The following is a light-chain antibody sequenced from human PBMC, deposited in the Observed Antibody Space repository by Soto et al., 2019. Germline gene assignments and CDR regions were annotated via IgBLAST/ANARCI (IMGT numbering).Light chain of an antibody. V-gene: IGKV3-15*01. J-gene: IGKJ3*01. CDR2: GAS. CDR1: QSVSSN. CDR3: QQYNNWPLT. Sequence: IVMTQSPATLSVSPGERATLSCRASQSVSSNLAWYQQKPGQAPRLLIYGASTRAPGIPARFSGSGSGTEFTLTISSLQSEDFAVYDCQQYNNWPLTFGPGTKVDIK.